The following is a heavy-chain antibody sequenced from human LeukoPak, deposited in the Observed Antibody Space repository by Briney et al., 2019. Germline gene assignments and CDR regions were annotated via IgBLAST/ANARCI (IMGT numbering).Heavy chain of an antibody. D-gene: IGHD4-17*01. CDR2: IIPIFGTA. J-gene: IGHJ4*02. CDR1: GGTFSSYA. Sequence: GASVKVSCKASGGTFSSYAISWVRQAPGQGLEWMGGIIPIFGTANYAQKFQGRVTITADKSTSTAYMELSSLRSEDTAVYYCASLASTVTTTPASDYWGQGTLVTVSS. V-gene: IGHV1-69*06. CDR3: ASLASTVTTTPASDY.